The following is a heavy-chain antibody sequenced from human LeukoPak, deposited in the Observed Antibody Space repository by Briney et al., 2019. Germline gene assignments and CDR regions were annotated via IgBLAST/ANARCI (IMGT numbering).Heavy chain of an antibody. V-gene: IGHV3-48*02. CDR1: GFTFSSYS. CDR2: ISSSSSSTI. D-gene: IGHD5-12*01. Sequence: PGGSLRLSCAASGFTFSSYSMNWVRQAPGRGLEWVSYISSSSSSTIYYADSVKGRFTISRGNAKNSLYLQMNSLRDEDTAVYYCARDRGSDFDYWGQGTLVTVSS. J-gene: IGHJ4*02. CDR3: ARDRGSDFDY.